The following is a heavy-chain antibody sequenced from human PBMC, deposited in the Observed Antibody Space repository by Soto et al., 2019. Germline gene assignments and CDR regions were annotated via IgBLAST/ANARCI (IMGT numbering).Heavy chain of an antibody. CDR1: GFTFGSYV. J-gene: IGHJ4*02. D-gene: IGHD6-13*01. V-gene: IGHV3-23*01. CDR2: ISGSGGDT. CDR3: ARPSIAAPGTY. Sequence: GGSLRLSCAASGFTFGSYVMNWVRQAPGKGLEWVSSISGSGGDTYYADSVKGRFTISRDNSKNTLYLQMNSLRAEDTALYYCARPSIAAPGTYWGQGTLVTVSS.